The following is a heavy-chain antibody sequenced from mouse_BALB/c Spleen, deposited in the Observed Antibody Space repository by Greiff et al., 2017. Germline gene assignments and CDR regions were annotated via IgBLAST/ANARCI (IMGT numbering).Heavy chain of an antibody. V-gene: IGHV2-6-7*01. Sequence: VHLVESGPGLVAPSQSLSITCTVSGFSLTGYGVNWVRQPPGKGLEWLGMIWGDGSTDYNSALKSRLSISKDNSKSQVFLKMNSLQTDDTARYYCARAYYRSSYAMDYWGQGTSVTVSS. CDR1: GFSLTGYG. D-gene: IGHD2-14*01. CDR3: ARAYYRSSYAMDY. CDR2: IWGDGST. J-gene: IGHJ4*01.